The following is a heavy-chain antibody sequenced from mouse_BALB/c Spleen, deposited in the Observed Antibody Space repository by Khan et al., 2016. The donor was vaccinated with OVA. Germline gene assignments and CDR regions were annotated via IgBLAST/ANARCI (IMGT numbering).Heavy chain of an antibody. J-gene: IGHJ2*01. CDR2: INPTTGYT. D-gene: IGHD1-1*01. CDR3: ARRGLRWDFDY. V-gene: IGHV1-7*01. CDR1: GYTFINYW. Sequence: QVQLQQSGAELAKPGASVKMSCKASGYTFINYWMNWVKQRPGQGLEWIGYINPTTGYTEYNLKFKDKATLTADKSSSTAHIQLSSLTSEDSAVYYCARRGLRWDFDYWGQGTTLTVSS.